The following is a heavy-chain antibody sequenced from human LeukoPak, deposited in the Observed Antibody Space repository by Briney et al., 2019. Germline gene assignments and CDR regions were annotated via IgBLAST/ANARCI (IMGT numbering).Heavy chain of an antibody. CDR2: IRYDGSNK. V-gene: IGHV3-30*02. CDR1: GFTFSSYG. D-gene: IGHD6-13*01. CDR3: AKDSSSSWYGWFDP. J-gene: IGHJ5*02. Sequence: GGSLRLSCAVSGFTFSSYGMHWVRQAPGKGLEWVAFIRYDGSNKYYADSVKGRFTISRDNSKNTLYLQMNSLRAEDTAVYYCAKDSSSSWYGWFDPWGQGTLVTVSS.